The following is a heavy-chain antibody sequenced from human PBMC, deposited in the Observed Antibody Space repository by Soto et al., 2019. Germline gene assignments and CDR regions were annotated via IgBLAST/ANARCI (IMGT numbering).Heavy chain of an antibody. D-gene: IGHD6-6*01. V-gene: IGHV1-46*01. Sequence: GASVKVSCKASGYTFTSYYMHWVRQAPGQGLEWMGIINPSGGSTSYAQKFQGRVTMTRDTSTSTAYMELSSLRSEDTAVYYCARYIEYSSSPNYYYYGMDVWGQGTTVTVSS. CDR1: GYTFTSYY. CDR2: INPSGGST. CDR3: ARYIEYSSSPNYYYYGMDV. J-gene: IGHJ6*02.